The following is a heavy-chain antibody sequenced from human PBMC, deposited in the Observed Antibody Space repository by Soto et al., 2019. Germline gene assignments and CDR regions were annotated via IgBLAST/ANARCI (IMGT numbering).Heavy chain of an antibody. D-gene: IGHD2-2*03. CDR1: GDSISGSSYY. V-gene: IGHV4-39*01. CDR2: VYYSGST. J-gene: IGHJ4*02. Sequence: QLQLQESGPGLVKPSETLSLICSVSGDSISGSSYYWGWIRQPPGKGLEWIGAVYYSGSTYYSPSLRSRVTMSVDTSKIQLSLKVRSVTVADTAVYYCARQWMAALVPIDHWGQGTLVNVSS. CDR3: ARQWMAALVPIDH.